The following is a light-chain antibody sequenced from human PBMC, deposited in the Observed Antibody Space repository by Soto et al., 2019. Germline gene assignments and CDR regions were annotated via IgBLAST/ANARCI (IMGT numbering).Light chain of an antibody. Sequence: EIVLTQSPGTLSLSPGETAALSCRASRSLSDNHLAWYQQRPGQAPRLLIYGSSSRATGIPDRFSGSGSGTYFTLTISRREPEDFALYYCQQYGSSPPVTFGGGTKVDIK. CDR3: QQYGSSPPVT. CDR2: GSS. V-gene: IGKV3-20*01. J-gene: IGKJ4*01. CDR1: RSLSDNH.